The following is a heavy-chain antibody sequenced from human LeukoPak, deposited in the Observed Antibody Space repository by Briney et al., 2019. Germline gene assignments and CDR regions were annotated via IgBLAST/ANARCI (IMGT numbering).Heavy chain of an antibody. V-gene: IGHV3-21*01. D-gene: IGHD3-10*01. Sequence: GGSLRLSCAASGFTFSSYSMNWVRQAPGKGLEWVSSISSCSSYIYYADSVKGRFTISRDNAKNSLYLQMNSLRAEDTAVYYCARVKRFGEGGDYWGQGTLVTVSS. CDR3: ARVKRFGEGGDY. CDR1: GFTFSSYS. J-gene: IGHJ4*02. CDR2: ISSCSSYI.